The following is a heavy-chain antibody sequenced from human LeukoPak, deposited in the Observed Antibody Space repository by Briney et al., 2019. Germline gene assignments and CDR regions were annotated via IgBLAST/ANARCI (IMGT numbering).Heavy chain of an antibody. CDR2: ISYDGSNK. D-gene: IGHD2-15*01. V-gene: IGHV3-30*04. Sequence: GGSLRLSCAASGFTFSSYAMHWVRQAPGKGLEWVAVISYDGSNKYYADSVKGRFTISRDNSKNTLYLRMNSLRAEDTAVYYCARGGAVVVEDYWGQGTLVTVSS. CDR3: ARGGAVVVEDY. CDR1: GFTFSSYA. J-gene: IGHJ4*02.